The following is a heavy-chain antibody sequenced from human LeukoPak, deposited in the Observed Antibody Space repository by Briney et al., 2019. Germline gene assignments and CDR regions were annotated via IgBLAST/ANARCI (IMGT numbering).Heavy chain of an antibody. D-gene: IGHD4-17*01. CDR3: ARYRSVTTGKRFFDC. Sequence: GGSLRLSCAASGFTFSSYAMSWVRQAPGKGLEWVSGISGGGGSIHYADSVKGRFTISRDNSMNTLYLQMNSLRGEDTAVYYCARYRSVTTGKRFFDCGGEATLATAS. CDR2: ISGGGGSI. V-gene: IGHV3-23*01. J-gene: IGHJ4*02. CDR1: GFTFSSYA.